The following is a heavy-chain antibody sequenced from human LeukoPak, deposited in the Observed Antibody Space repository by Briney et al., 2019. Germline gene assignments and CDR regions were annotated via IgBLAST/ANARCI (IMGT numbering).Heavy chain of an antibody. CDR1: GFTFSSYG. D-gene: IGHD1-14*01. V-gene: IGHV3-30*03. CDR3: ARGGSNWNHSFYMDV. CDR2: ISYDGSNK. J-gene: IGHJ6*03. Sequence: GGSLRLSCAASGFTFSSYGMHWVRQAPGKGLEWVAVISYDGSNKYYADSVKGRFTISRDNSKNTLSLQMNSLRAEDTAIYYCARGGSNWNHSFYMDVWGKGTTVTVSS.